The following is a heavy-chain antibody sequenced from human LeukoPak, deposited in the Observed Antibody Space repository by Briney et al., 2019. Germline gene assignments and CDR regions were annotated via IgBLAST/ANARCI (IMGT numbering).Heavy chain of an antibody. Sequence: SVKVSCKASGGTFIGYAISWVRQAPGQGLEWMGGIIPIFGTANYPQMFQGRVTITTDESTSTAYMELSSLRSEDTAVYLCARGTDYYGSGSYSDWGQGTLVTVSS. CDR3: ARGTDYYGSGSYSD. CDR2: IIPIFGTA. V-gene: IGHV1-69*05. CDR1: GGTFIGYA. J-gene: IGHJ4*02. D-gene: IGHD3-10*01.